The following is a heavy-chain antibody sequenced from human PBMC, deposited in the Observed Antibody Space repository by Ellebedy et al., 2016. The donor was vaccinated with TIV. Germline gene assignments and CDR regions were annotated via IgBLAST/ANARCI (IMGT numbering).Heavy chain of an antibody. CDR2: MNPNSGNT. CDR1: GYTFTSYD. CDR3: ARVGVAYSSGWYGEGY. V-gene: IGHV1-8*01. Sequence: ASVKVSXXASGYTFTSYDINWVRQATGQGLEWMGWMNPNSGNTGYAQKFQGRVTMTRNTSISTAYMELSRLRSDDTAVYYCARVGVAYSSGWYGEGYWGQGTLVTVSS. J-gene: IGHJ4*02. D-gene: IGHD6-19*01.